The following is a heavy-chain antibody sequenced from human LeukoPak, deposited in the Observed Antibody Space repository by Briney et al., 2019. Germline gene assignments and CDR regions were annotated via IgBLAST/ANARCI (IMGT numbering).Heavy chain of an antibody. CDR1: AFTFSSYA. D-gene: IGHD3-3*01. CDR3: ARAVDFWSGYPQPNWFDP. CDR2: ISTSGGST. V-gene: IGHV3-23*01. J-gene: IGHJ5*02. Sequence: PGGSLRLSCAGSAFTFSSYAMSWARQAPGKGLEWVSAISTSGGSTYYADSVKGRFTISRDNSKNTLFLQMNSLRAEDTAVYYCARAVDFWSGYPQPNWFDPWGQGTLVTVSS.